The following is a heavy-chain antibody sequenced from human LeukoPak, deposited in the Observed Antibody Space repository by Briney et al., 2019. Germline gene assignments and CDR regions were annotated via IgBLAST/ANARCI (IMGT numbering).Heavy chain of an antibody. Sequence: GGSLRLSCAASGFTFSSYWMNWVRQAPGEGLEWVANIKQDGSETYSVDSVKGRFTISRDNAKNSLYLQMNSLRAEDTAVYYCARGLRIQLWTGSDYWGQGTLVTVSS. J-gene: IGHJ4*02. CDR2: IKQDGSET. V-gene: IGHV3-7*01. D-gene: IGHD5-18*01. CDR1: GFTFSSYW. CDR3: ARGLRIQLWTGSDY.